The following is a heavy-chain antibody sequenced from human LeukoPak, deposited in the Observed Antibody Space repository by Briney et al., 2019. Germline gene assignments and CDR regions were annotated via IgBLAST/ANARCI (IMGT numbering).Heavy chain of an antibody. V-gene: IGHV4-39*07. CDR2: IYYSGST. D-gene: IGHD5-12*01. J-gene: IGHJ4*02. Sequence: SETLSLTCTVSGGSISSSSYYWGWIRQPPGKGLEWIGSIYYSGSTYYNPSLKSRVTISVDTSKNQFSLKLSSVTAADTAVYYCARAGRGYSGYDYYFDYWGQGTLVTVSS. CDR3: ARAGRGYSGYDYYFDY. CDR1: GGSISSSSYY.